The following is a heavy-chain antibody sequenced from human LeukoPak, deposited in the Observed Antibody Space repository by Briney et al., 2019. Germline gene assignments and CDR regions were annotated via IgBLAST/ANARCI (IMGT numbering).Heavy chain of an antibody. CDR1: GGSVSSGSYY. Sequence: SETLSLTCTVSGGSVSSGSYYWSWIRQPPGKGLEWIGSIYYSGSTNYNPSLKSRVTISVDTSKNQFSLKLSSVTAADTAVYYCARVPILTGYYRDAFDIWGQGTMVTVSS. J-gene: IGHJ3*02. CDR3: ARVPILTGYYRDAFDI. D-gene: IGHD3-9*01. CDR2: IYYSGST. V-gene: IGHV4-61*01.